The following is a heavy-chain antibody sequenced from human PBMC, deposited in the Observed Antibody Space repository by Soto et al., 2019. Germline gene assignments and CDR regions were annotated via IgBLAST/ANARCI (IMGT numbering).Heavy chain of an antibody. D-gene: IGHD3-10*01. CDR1: GCSISSSSYY. Sequence: PSETLSLTCTVSGCSISSSSYYWGWIRQPPGKGLEWIGSIYYSGSTYYNPSLKSRVTISVDTSKNQFSLKLSSVTAADTAVYYCASTLLWFGGLSHDYWGQGTLVTVSS. J-gene: IGHJ4*02. V-gene: IGHV4-39*01. CDR2: IYYSGST. CDR3: ASTLLWFGGLSHDY.